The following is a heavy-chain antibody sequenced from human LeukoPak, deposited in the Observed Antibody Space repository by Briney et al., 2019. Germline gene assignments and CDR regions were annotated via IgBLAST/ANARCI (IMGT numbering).Heavy chain of an antibody. Sequence: ASVKVSCKASGYTFTGYYMHWVRRAPGQGLEWMGWINPNSGGTNYAQKFQGRVTMTRDTSISTAYMELSRLRSDDTAVYYCARVKASRIQLWTRIFDYWGQGTLVTVSS. CDR2: INPNSGGT. CDR3: ARVKASRIQLWTRIFDY. V-gene: IGHV1-2*02. CDR1: GYTFTGYY. J-gene: IGHJ4*02. D-gene: IGHD5-18*01.